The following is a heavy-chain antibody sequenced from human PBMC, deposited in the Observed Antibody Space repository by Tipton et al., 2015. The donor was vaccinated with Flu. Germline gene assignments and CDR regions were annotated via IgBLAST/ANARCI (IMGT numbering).Heavy chain of an antibody. CDR3: AREGSGYSPFDY. V-gene: IGHV4-31*03. Sequence: TLSLTCSVSGDSISSHGYYWSWIRQHPGKGLEWVGYISYSGSIYYNPSLESRVTISRDTSQNQFSLNLRSVTAADTAVYYCAREGSGYSPFDYWGQGTLVTVSS. CDR1: GDSISSHGYY. D-gene: IGHD3-22*01. CDR2: ISYSGSI. J-gene: IGHJ4*02.